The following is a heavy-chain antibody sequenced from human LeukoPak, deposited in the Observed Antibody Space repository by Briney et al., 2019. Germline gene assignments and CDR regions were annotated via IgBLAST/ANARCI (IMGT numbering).Heavy chain of an antibody. CDR2: ISSSGSTI. CDR3: ARGSGYLAY. Sequence: GGSLRLSCAASGFTFSSFEINWVRQAPGKGLEWISYISSSGSTIYYADSVKGRFSISRDNAKNSLYLQMNSLRAEDTAVYYCARGSGYLAYWGQGTLVTVSS. CDR1: GFTFSSFE. D-gene: IGHD3-22*01. J-gene: IGHJ4*02. V-gene: IGHV3-48*03.